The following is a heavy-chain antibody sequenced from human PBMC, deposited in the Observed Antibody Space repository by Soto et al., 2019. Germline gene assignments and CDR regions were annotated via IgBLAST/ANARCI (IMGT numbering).Heavy chain of an antibody. CDR2: ISSSSSYI. V-gene: IGHV3-21*01. CDR1: GFTFSSYS. D-gene: IGHD5-12*01. J-gene: IGHJ4*02. Sequence: EVQLVESGGGLVKPGGSLRLSCAASGFTFSSYSMNWVRQAPGKGLEWVSSISSSSSYIYYADSVKGRFTISRDNAKNSLYLQMNSLRAEDTAVYYGARGGIVATIAFDYWGQGTLVTISS. CDR3: ARGGIVATIAFDY.